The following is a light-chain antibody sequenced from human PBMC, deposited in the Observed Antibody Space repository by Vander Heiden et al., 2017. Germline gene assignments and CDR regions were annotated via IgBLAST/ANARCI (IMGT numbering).Light chain of an antibody. V-gene: IGLV7-43*01. CDR1: TRPVTSGSF. J-gene: IGLJ3*02. CDR2: SAT. CDR3: LLYDGEGWV. Sequence: QPVVTQAPSLTVSPGGTVTLTCASNTRPVTSGSFPNWFQQKPGQAPRPLIYSATNKHSWTPARFSGSLRGGKAALTLSDVQPEDEAEYYCLLYDGEGWVFGGGTKVTVL.